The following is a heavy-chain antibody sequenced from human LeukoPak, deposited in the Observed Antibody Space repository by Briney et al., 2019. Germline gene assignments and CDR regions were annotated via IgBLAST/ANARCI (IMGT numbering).Heavy chain of an antibody. CDR3: ATAVI. V-gene: IGHV3-48*03. Sequence: GGSLRLFCAASGFTFSSYEMNWFRQAPGKGLEWVSYVSKSGGTMKNADSVKGRFTVSRDNAKNSLYLQMNSLTAEDTAVYYCATAVIRGRGTMVTVSS. J-gene: IGHJ3*02. CDR1: GFTFSSYE. CDR2: VSKSGGTM.